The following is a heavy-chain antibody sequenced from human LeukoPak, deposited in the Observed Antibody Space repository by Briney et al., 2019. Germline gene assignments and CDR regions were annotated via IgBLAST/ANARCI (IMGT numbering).Heavy chain of an antibody. Sequence: GGSLRISCAASGFTFSSYWMSWVRQAPGKGLEWVANIKQDGSEKYYVDSVKGRFTISRDNAKNSLYLQMNSLRAEDTAVYYCARVSARVNYGYRDYWGQGTLVTVSS. CDR1: GFTFSSYW. J-gene: IGHJ4*02. CDR2: IKQDGSEK. D-gene: IGHD5-18*01. CDR3: ARVSARVNYGYRDY. V-gene: IGHV3-7*03.